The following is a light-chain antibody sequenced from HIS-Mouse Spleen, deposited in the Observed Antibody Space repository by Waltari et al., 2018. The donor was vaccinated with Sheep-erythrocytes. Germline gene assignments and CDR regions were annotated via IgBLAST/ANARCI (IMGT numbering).Light chain of an antibody. Sequence: SYELTQPPSVSVSPGQTARITCSGDALPKKSAYLYQQKSGQSPVLVIYEDSKRPSGIPDGLSGSTSWTMATLTSSGAQVEDEADYYCYSTDSSGNHWVFGGGTKLTVL. CDR1: ALPKKS. CDR2: EDS. CDR3: YSTDSSGNHWV. J-gene: IGLJ3*02. V-gene: IGLV3-10*01.